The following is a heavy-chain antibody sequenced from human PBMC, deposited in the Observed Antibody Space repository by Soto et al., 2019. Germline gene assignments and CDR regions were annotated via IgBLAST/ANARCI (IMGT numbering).Heavy chain of an antibody. V-gene: IGHV3-23*01. D-gene: IGHD2-15*01. CDR2: ISGSGGST. Sequence: GGSLRLSCAASGFTFSSYAMSWVRQAPGKGLEWVSAISGSGGSTYYADSVKGRFTISRDNSKNTLYLQMNSLRAEDTAVYYCAKYSMVVVVVAATPLAYWGQGTLVTAPQ. J-gene: IGHJ4*02. CDR3: AKYSMVVVVVAATPLAY. CDR1: GFTFSSYA.